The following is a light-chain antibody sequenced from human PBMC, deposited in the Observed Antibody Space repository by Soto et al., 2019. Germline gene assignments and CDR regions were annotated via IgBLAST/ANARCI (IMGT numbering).Light chain of an antibody. CDR3: AAWDDSLNGRV. Sequence: QSVLTQPPSASGTPGQRVTISCSGSSSNIGSNTINWYQQLPGTAPKLLIYKNNQRPSGVPDRFSGSKSGTSASLAISGLQSEDEAHYYCAAWDDSLNGRVFGGGTKLTVL. CDR2: KNN. V-gene: IGLV1-44*01. J-gene: IGLJ3*02. CDR1: SSNIGSNT.